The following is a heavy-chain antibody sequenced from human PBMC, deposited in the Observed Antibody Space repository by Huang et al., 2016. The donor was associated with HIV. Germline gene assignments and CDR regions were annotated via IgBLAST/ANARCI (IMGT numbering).Heavy chain of an antibody. D-gene: IGHD5-18*01. CDR1: GFPFNNHA. CDR2: ISNDGSNN. Sequence: QVQLVESGGGVVPPGRSLRLSCAASGFPFNNHAMHWVRQAQGKGLDWVAVISNDGSNNYYADSVKGRFTISRDSSKSTLFLHMTSLRTEDTAVYYCARAKDTWDAYDIWGQGTMVIVSS. V-gene: IGHV3-30-3*01. J-gene: IGHJ3*02. CDR3: ARAKDTWDAYDI.